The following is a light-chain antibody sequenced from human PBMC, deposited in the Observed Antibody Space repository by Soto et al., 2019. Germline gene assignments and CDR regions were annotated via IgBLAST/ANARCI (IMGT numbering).Light chain of an antibody. Sequence: QSVLTQPPSTSGTPGQRVTISCSGSNSNLGGHIVNWYQQLPGMNPTILIHSSIKRPSGVPDRCSGAKSGTSASLAIIGLQAEDEADDYCAAWYDSLSSLVFGGGTKLTVL. CDR2: SSI. CDR1: NSNLGGHI. V-gene: IGLV1-44*01. J-gene: IGLJ3*02. CDR3: AAWYDSLSSLV.